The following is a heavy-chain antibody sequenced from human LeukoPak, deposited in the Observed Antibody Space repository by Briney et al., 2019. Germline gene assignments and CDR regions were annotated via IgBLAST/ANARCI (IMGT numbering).Heavy chain of an antibody. CDR1: GGSISSGSYY. Sequence: SETLSLTCTVSGGSISSGSYYWSWIRQPAGKGLEWIGRIYTSGSTNYNPSLKSRVTISVDTSKNQFSLKLSSVTAADTAVYFCARGTYGYYMDVWGKGTTVTVSS. J-gene: IGHJ6*03. CDR2: IYTSGST. D-gene: IGHD4-17*01. V-gene: IGHV4-61*02. CDR3: ARGTYGYYMDV.